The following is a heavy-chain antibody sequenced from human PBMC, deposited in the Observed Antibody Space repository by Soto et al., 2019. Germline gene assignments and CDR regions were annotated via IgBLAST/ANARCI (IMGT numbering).Heavy chain of an antibody. CDR3: ARQYCSSTRCYQYLDY. CDR1: GGYINSYY. CDR2: IYSSGST. V-gene: IGHV4-59*08. D-gene: IGHD2-2*01. J-gene: IGHJ4*02. Sequence: SETLSLTCTVSGGYINSYYWSWIRQSPEKGLEWIGYIYSSGSTNYNPSLKSRVTISVDTSKNQFSLKLSSVTAADTAVYYCARQYCSSTRCYQYLDYWGQGTPVTVSS.